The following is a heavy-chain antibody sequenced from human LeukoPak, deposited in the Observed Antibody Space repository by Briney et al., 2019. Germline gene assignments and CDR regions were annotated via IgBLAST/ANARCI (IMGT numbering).Heavy chain of an antibody. CDR3: ATYRQVLLPFES. D-gene: IGHD2-8*02. Sequence: GGSLRLSCAASGFTFSNYGMFWVRQAPGKGLDWVAFIRFDGGHKHYADSVRGRFTISRDNSKSTLSLQMNSLRAEDTAIYYCATYRQVLLPFESWGQGTLVTVSS. V-gene: IGHV3-30*02. J-gene: IGHJ4*02. CDR1: GFTFSNYG. CDR2: IRFDGGHK.